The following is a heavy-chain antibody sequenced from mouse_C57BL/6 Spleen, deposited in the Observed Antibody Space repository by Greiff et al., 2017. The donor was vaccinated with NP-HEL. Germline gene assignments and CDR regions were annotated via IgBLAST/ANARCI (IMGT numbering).Heavy chain of an antibody. D-gene: IGHD2-5*01. CDR1: GFNITDYY. J-gene: IGHJ4*01. CDR3: TTPAYYSNRYAMDY. Sequence: EVQLQQSGAELVRPGASVKLSCTASGFNITDYYMHWVKQRPEQGLEWIGRIDPEDGDTEYAPKFQGKATMTADTSSNTAYLQLSSLTSEDTAVYYCTTPAYYSNRYAMDYWGQGTSVTVSS. CDR2: IDPEDGDT. V-gene: IGHV14-1*01.